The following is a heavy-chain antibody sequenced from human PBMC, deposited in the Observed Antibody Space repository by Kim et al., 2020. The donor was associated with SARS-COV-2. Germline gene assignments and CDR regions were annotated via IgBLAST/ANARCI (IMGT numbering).Heavy chain of an antibody. J-gene: IGHJ6*02. D-gene: IGHD3-9*01. CDR2: ISYSGST. V-gene: IGHV4-39*01. CDR3: ATPQPLTGSLSVDV. CDR1: GGSIGSSSHY. Sequence: SETLSLTCSVSGGSIGSSSHYWGWVRQPPGKGLEWIGSISYSGSTHYNPSLNGRVTISADTSKNQFSLKLTSVTAADTAVYYCATPQPLTGSLSVDVWGQGTTVTVSS.